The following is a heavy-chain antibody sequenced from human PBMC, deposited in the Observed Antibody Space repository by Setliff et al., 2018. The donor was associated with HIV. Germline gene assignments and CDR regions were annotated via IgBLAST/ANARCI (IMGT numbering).Heavy chain of an antibody. V-gene: IGHV3-48*04. Sequence: PGGSLRLSCAASGFTFSNFSMSWVRQAPGKGLEWVSYISSSGSTIYYTDSVKGRFTISRDNAKNSLYLQMNSLRAEDTAVYYCASATLGFCTNGVCSSLDYWGQGTLVTVSS. D-gene: IGHD2-8*01. J-gene: IGHJ4*02. CDR1: GFTFSNFS. CDR3: ASATLGFCTNGVCSSLDY. CDR2: ISSSGSTI.